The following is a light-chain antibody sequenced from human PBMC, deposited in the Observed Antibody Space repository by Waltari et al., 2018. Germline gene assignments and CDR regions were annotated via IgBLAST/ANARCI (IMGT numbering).Light chain of an antibody. CDR1: LIDIGFYNS. Sequence: QSAPTQPASVSWSPGPPITISRPGTLIDIGFYNSVTLYQQHPGKSPKLMVYDVFARPSGVSNRFSGSKSGNTASLTISGLQAEDEADYYCKSYAGSSSWVFGGGTKLTVL. CDR3: KSYAGSSSWV. J-gene: IGLJ3*02. CDR2: DVF. V-gene: IGLV2-14*03.